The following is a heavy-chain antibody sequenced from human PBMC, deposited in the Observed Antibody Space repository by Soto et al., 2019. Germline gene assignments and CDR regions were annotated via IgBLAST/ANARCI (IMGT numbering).Heavy chain of an antibody. CDR1: GFTFNIYA. D-gene: IGHD6-19*01. CDR3: TTGWQWLFEYY. V-gene: IGHV3-23*01. CDR2: ISGSGDST. Sequence: GGSLRLSCAASGFTFNIYAMSWVRQAPGKGLEWVSAISGSGDSTYYADSVKVRFTISIDNSKNTLYLQMNSLQTEDTALYYCTTGWQWLFEYYWGQGTLVTVPQ. J-gene: IGHJ4*02.